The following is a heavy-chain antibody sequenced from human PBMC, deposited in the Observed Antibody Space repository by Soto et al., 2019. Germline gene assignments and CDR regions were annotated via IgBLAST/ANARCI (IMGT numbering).Heavy chain of an antibody. CDR1: GGSVSSESHY. D-gene: IGHD3-3*01. V-gene: IGHV4-61*01. CDR2: IYYTGST. Sequence: SETLSLTCTVSGGSVSSESHYWSWIRQTPGKGLEWIGYIYYTGSTNYNPSLKGRVTMSVDTSRDQVSLRLRSVTRADTAVYYCARAQYGFRSGSYYYAMEVWGQGTKVTVSS. CDR3: ARAQYGFRSGSYYYAMEV. J-gene: IGHJ6*02.